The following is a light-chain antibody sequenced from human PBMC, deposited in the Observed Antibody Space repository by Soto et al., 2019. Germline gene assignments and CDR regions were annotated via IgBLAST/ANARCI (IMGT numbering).Light chain of an antibody. CDR3: HQYGTSPQT. CDR1: QSVSSSY. CDR2: GAS. J-gene: IGKJ1*01. Sequence: EVVLTQSPGTVSLSPGERATLSCRASQSVSSSYLAWYQHKRGQAPRLLMYGASSRATGAPDRFSGWGSGTDFTLTISRLEPEDFAVYYCHQYGTSPQTFGQGTKVDIK. V-gene: IGKV3-20*01.